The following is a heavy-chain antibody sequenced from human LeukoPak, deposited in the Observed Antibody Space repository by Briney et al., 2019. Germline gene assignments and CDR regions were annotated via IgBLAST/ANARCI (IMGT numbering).Heavy chain of an antibody. D-gene: IGHD6-19*01. CDR1: GFTFDDYA. CDR3: AKERSSGWSQGKFDY. V-gene: IGHV3-9*01. J-gene: IGHJ4*02. CDR2: ISWNSGSI. Sequence: TGGSLRLSCAASGFTFDDYAMHWVRQAPGKGLEWVSGISWNSGSIGYADSVKGRFTISRDNAKNSLYLQMNSLRAEDTALYYCAKERSSGWSQGKFDYWGQGTLVTVSS.